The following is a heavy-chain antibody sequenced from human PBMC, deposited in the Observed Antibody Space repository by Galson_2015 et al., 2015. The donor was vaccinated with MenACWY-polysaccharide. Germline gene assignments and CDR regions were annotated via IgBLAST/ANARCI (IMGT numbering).Heavy chain of an antibody. CDR1: GFTFSSYA. Sequence: SLRLSCAASGFTFSSYAMSWVRQAPGKGLEWVSTISASGGSTYYADSVKGRFTISRDNSKNTLYLQMNSLRAEDTAVYYCAKDITGSTGGYFYYGLGVWGQGTAVTVSS. V-gene: IGHV3-23*01. CDR2: ISASGGST. J-gene: IGHJ6*02. CDR3: AKDITGSTGGYFYYGLGV. D-gene: IGHD1-7*01.